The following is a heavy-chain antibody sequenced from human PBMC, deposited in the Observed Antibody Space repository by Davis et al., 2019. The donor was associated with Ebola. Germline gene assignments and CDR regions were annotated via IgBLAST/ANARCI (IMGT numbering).Heavy chain of an antibody. J-gene: IGHJ6*02. CDR2: IYYSGST. D-gene: IGHD3-10*01. CDR1: GGSISTYY. V-gene: IGHV4-59*01. CDR3: ARDHNIGGYYYYGMDV. Sequence: MPSETLSLTCPVSGGSISTYYWSWIRQPPGKGLEWIGYIYYSGSTNYNPSLKSRVTISVDTSKNQFSLKLSSVTAADTAVYYCARDHNIGGYYYYGMDVWGQGTTVTVSS.